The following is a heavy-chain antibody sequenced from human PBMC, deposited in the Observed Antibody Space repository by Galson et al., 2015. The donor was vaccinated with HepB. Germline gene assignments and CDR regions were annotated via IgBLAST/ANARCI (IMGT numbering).Heavy chain of an antibody. CDR2: ISGSGGST. V-gene: IGHV3-23*01. D-gene: IGHD2-15*01. J-gene: IGHJ4*02. Sequence: SLRLSCAASGFTFSSYAMSWVRQAPGKGLEWVSAISGSGGSTYYADSVKGRFTISRDNSKDTLYLQMNSLRAEDTAVYYCAKGYCSGGSCYFDYWGQGTLVTVSS. CDR1: GFTFSSYA. CDR3: AKGYCSGGSCYFDY.